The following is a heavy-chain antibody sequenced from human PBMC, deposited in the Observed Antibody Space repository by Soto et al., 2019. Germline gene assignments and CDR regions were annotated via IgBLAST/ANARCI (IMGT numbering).Heavy chain of an antibody. V-gene: IGHV1-8*01. Sequence: GASVKVSCKASGYTFTSYNINWVRQATGQGLEWMGWMNPNTGYTGYAQKFQGRVTMTRNTSISTAYMELSSVTAADTAVYYCARERGANSHFDYWGHGTLVTVSS. J-gene: IGHJ4*01. CDR1: GYTFTSYN. CDR3: ARERGANSHFDY. D-gene: IGHD1-26*01. CDR2: MNPNTGYT.